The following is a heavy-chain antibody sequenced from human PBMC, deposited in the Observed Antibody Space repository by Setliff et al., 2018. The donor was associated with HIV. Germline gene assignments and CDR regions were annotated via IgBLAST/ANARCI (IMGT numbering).Heavy chain of an antibody. J-gene: IGHJ5*02. D-gene: IGHD3-16*01. CDR2: VNPEDGET. CDR3: ARSGGGWYNWFEP. CDR1: GYFFSEFY. Sequence: ASVKVSCKTSGYFFSEFYIHWVQQAPGKGLEWMGRVNPEDGETIYAEKFQGRVTITTDTSTDTAYMELSSLRFDDTAVYYCARSGGGWYNWFEPWGPGTPVTVSS. V-gene: IGHV1-69-2*01.